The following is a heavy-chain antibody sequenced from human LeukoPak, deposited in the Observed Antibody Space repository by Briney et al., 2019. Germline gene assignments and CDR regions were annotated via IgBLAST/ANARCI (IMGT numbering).Heavy chain of an antibody. CDR3: ARGLVGDLAIRPRLGY. V-gene: IGHV3-11*04. J-gene: IGHJ4*02. CDR2: ISSSGSTI. D-gene: IGHD2-2*01. Sequence: TGGSLRLSCAASGFTFSDYYMSWIRQAPGKGLEWVSYISSSGSTIYYADSVKGRFTISRDNAKNSLYLQMNSLRAEDTAVYYCARGLVGDLAIRPRLGYWGQGTLVTVSS. CDR1: GFTFSDYY.